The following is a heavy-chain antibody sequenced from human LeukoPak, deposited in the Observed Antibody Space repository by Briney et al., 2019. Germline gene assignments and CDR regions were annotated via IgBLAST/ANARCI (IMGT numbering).Heavy chain of an antibody. J-gene: IGHJ4*02. CDR1: GGSVSSGSYY. CDR3: ARSLITVAGATAGFDF. D-gene: IGHD6-19*01. Sequence: PSETLSLTCTVSGGSVSSGSYYWSWIRQPPGKGLEWIAYIYYSGSTNHNPSLKNRVTISVDTSKNQFSLKLTPVTAADTAVYYCARSLITVAGATAGFDFWGQGTLVTVSS. CDR2: IYYSGST. V-gene: IGHV4-61*01.